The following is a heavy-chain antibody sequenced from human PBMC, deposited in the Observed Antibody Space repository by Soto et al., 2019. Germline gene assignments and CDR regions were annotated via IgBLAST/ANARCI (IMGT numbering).Heavy chain of an antibody. V-gene: IGHV3-23*01. J-gene: IGHJ4*02. CDR2: ISGSGGST. CDR1: GFTFSSYA. D-gene: IGHD2-2*02. CDR3: ARGGGLGYCSSTICYTAGIFDY. Sequence: EVQLLESGGGLVQPGGSLRLSCAASGFTFSSYAMSWVRQAPGKGLEWVSAISGSGGSTYYADSVKGRFTISRDNSKNTLYLQMNSLRAEDTAVYYCARGGGLGYCSSTICYTAGIFDYWGQGTLVTVSS.